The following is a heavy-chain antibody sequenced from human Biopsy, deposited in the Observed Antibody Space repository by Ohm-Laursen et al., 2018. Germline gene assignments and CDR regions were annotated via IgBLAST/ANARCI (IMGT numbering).Heavy chain of an antibody. Sequence: TLSLTCAVSGHSVRSGYYWGWIRQPPGKGLEWIGSIFQNGYTYYNPSLETRVTISVDTSKDQFSLNLSSVTGADTAVYYCARHPTGFWFDPWGQGTLVTVSS. J-gene: IGHJ5*02. CDR1: GHSVRSGYY. V-gene: IGHV4-38-2*01. CDR2: IFQNGYT. CDR3: ARHPTGFWFDP.